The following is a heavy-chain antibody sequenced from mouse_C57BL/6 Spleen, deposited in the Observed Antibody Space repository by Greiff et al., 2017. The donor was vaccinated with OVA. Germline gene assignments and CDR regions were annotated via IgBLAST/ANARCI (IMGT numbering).Heavy chain of an antibody. CDR1: GYAFTNYL. V-gene: IGHV1-54*01. J-gene: IGHJ3*01. Sequence: QVHVKQSGAELVRPGTSVKVSCKASGYAFTNYLIEWVKQRPGQGLEWIGVINPGSGGTNYNEKFKGKATLTADKSSSTAYMQLSSLTSEDSAVYFCARDDYNGAWFAYWGQGTLVTVSA. D-gene: IGHD1-1*01. CDR3: ARDDYNGAWFAY. CDR2: INPGSGGT.